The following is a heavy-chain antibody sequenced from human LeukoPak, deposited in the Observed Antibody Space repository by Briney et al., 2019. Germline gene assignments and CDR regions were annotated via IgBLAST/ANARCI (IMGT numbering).Heavy chain of an antibody. J-gene: IGHJ4*02. D-gene: IGHD1-26*01. CDR1: GYSFTNYW. CDR2: IYPGDSES. V-gene: IGHV5-51*01. Sequence: GESLKISCKGSGYSFTNYWIGWVRQMPGKGLEWMGIIYPGDSESRYSPSFQGQVTISADKSISTAYLQWSSLKASDTAMYYCARRRDLYSGSYYPFDYWGQGTLVTVSS. CDR3: ARRRDLYSGSYYPFDY.